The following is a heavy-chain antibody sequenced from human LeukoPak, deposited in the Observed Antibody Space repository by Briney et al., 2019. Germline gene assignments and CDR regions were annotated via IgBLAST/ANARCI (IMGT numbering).Heavy chain of an antibody. Sequence: GGSLRLSCAASGFTVSSNYMSWVRQAPGKGLEWVSVIYSGGSTYYADSVKGRFTTSRDNSKNTLYLQMNSLRAEDTAVYYCARAQGDYDILTGYYHWFDPWGQGTLVTVSS. V-gene: IGHV3-66*01. CDR3: ARAQGDYDILTGYYHWFDP. J-gene: IGHJ5*02. CDR1: GFTVSSNY. CDR2: IYSGGST. D-gene: IGHD3-9*01.